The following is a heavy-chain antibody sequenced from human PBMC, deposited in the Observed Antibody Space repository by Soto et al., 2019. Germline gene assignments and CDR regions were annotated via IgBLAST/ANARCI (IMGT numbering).Heavy chain of an antibody. CDR3: ARDPGYSSSWYDN. CDR2: ISYDGSNK. J-gene: IGHJ5*02. D-gene: IGHD6-13*01. Sequence: PVGSLRLSCAASGFTFSSYAMHWVRQAPGKGLEWVAVISYDGSNKYYADSVKGRFTISRDNSKNTLYLQMNSLRAEDTAVYYCARDPGYSSSWYDNWGQGTLVTVSS. V-gene: IGHV3-30-3*01. CDR1: GFTFSSYA.